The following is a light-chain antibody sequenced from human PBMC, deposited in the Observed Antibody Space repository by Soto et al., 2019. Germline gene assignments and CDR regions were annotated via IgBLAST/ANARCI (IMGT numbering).Light chain of an antibody. J-gene: IGKJ3*01. CDR1: RNVSSW. CDR2: GAS. CDR3: QQGNNFPFT. V-gene: IGKV1-12*01. Sequence: DIQITQSPSSVSASVGDRVTVTCRTSRNVSSWLAWYQQTPGKASKLMIHGASTLQRGVPSRFSDSGSGTEFSLTISSLQPEDFATYSCQQGNNFPFTFGPGTKVDIK.